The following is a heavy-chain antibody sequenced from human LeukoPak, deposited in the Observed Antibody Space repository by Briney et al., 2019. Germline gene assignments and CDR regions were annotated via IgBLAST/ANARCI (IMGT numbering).Heavy chain of an antibody. J-gene: IGHJ3*02. D-gene: IGHD4-23*01. CDR1: GFTFSNAW. CDR3: TIDYGGNSIDI. Sequence: PGGSLRLSCAASGFTFSNAWMSWVRQAPGKGLEWVGRIKSKTDGGTTDYAAPVKGRFTISRDDSKNTLYLQMNSLKTEDTAVDYCTIDYGGNSIDIWGQGTMVTVSS. V-gene: IGHV3-15*01. CDR2: IKSKTDGGTT.